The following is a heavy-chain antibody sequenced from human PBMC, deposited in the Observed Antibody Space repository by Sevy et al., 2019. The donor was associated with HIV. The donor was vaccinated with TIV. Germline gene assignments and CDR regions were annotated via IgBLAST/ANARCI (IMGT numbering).Heavy chain of an antibody. J-gene: IGHJ4*02. CDR1: GGSISSSRYY. CDR3: ARSGLTAYYFDY. V-gene: IGHV4-39*01. Sequence: SETLSITCTVSGGSISSSRYYWGWIRQPPGKGLEWIGSIYYSGSTYYNPSLKSRVTISVDTSKNQFSLKLSSVTAAVTAVYYCARSGLTAYYFDYWGQGTLVTVSS. CDR2: IYYSGST. D-gene: IGHD7-27*01.